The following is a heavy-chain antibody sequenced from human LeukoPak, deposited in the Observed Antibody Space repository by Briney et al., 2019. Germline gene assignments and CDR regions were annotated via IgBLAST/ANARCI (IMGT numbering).Heavy chain of an antibody. V-gene: IGHV3-23*01. CDR2: ISGSGGST. J-gene: IGHJ4*02. CDR1: GFTFGSYW. CDR3: AKDRSPYCSGGSCYPDY. D-gene: IGHD2-15*01. Sequence: GGSRRLSCAAPGFTFGSYWMHWVRQAPGKGLEWVSAISGSGGSTYYADSVKGRFTISRDNSKNTLYLQMNSLRAEDTAVYYCAKDRSPYCSGGSCYPDYWGQGTLVTVSS.